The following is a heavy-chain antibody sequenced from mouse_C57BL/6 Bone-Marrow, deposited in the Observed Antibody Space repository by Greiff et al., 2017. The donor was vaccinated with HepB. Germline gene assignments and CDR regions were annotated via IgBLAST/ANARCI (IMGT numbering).Heavy chain of an antibody. J-gene: IGHJ4*01. CDR2: IYPGSGST. CDR3: AGVTTTRGTSYYYAMDY. Sequence: QVHVKQPGAELVKPGASVKMSCKASGYTFTSYWITWVKQRPGQGLEWIGDIYPGSGSTNYNEKFKSKATLTVDTSSSTAYMQLSSLTSEDSAVYYCAGVTTTRGTSYYYAMDYWGQGTSVTVSS. V-gene: IGHV1-55*01. D-gene: IGHD2-2*01. CDR1: GYTFTSYW.